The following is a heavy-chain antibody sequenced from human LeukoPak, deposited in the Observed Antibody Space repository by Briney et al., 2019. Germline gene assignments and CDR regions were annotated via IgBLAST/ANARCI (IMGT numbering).Heavy chain of an antibody. CDR3: ARAPDLDSSGYYYRVFQH. J-gene: IGHJ1*01. D-gene: IGHD3-22*01. CDR1: GFTFSTYW. Sequence: PGGSLRLSCAASGFTFSTYWMSWVRQAPGKGLEWVANIKQDGNEKYYMDSVKGRFTISRDNAKNSLYLQMNSLRAEDTAVYYCARAPDLDSSGYYYRVFQHWGQGTLVTVSS. V-gene: IGHV3-7*05. CDR2: IKQDGNEK.